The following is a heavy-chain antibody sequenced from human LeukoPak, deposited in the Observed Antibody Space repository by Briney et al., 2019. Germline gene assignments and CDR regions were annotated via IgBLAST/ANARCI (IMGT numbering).Heavy chain of an antibody. V-gene: IGHV3-23*01. Sequence: AGGSLRLSCAASGFTFSSYAMSWVRQAPGKGLEWVSAISATASNTYYADSVKGRFTISRDNSKNTLYLQMNSLRAEDTAVYYCAKEGDDGGYFDYWGQGTLVTVSS. D-gene: IGHD1-1*01. CDR1: GFTFSSYA. CDR2: ISATASNT. CDR3: AKEGDDGGYFDY. J-gene: IGHJ4*02.